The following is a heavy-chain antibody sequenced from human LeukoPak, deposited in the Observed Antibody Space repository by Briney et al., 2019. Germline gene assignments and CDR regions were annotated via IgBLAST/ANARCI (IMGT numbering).Heavy chain of an antibody. CDR3: AKAMGPTTSIVYFQH. CDR2: IWYDGSNK. D-gene: IGHD1-26*01. CDR1: GFTFTSYG. J-gene: IGHJ1*01. V-gene: IGHV3-33*06. Sequence: PGGSLRLSCAASGFTFTSYGMHWVRQAPGKGLEWVAVIWYDGSNKYYADSVKGRFTISRDNSKNTLYLQMNSLRAEDTAVYYCAKAMGPTTSIVYFQHWGQGTLVTVSS.